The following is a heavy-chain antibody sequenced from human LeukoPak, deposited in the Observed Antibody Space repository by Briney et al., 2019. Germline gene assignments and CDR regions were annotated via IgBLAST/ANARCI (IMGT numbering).Heavy chain of an antibody. J-gene: IGHJ4*02. CDR2: ISYSGNT. V-gene: IGHV4-39*01. CDR1: GGSISSSSYY. Sequence: PSETLSLTCTVSGGSISSSSYYWGWIRQPPGKGLEWIGSISYSGNTYYNPSLKSRLTISADTSKNQFSLKLSSVTAADTAVYYCVRPDCTSISYPIDYWGQGTLVTVSS. CDR3: VRPDCTSISYPIDY. D-gene: IGHD2-2*01.